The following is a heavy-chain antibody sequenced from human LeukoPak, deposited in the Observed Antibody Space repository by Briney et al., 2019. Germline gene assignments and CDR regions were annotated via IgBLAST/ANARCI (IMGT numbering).Heavy chain of an antibody. D-gene: IGHD5-24*01. CDR3: ARRGDGYNNGMDV. V-gene: IGHV3-74*01. CDR1: GFTFSNYW. CDR2: IHNDGTGT. Sequence: GGSLRLSCAASGFTFSNYWMYWVRQAPGKGPVLVSRIHNDGTGTSYADSVKGRFTISRDNAKNTLYLQMNSLRAEDTAVYYCARRGDGYNNGMDVWGQGTTVTVSS. J-gene: IGHJ6*02.